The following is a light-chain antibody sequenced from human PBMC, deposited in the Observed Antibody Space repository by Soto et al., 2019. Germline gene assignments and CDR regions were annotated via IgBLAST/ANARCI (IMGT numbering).Light chain of an antibody. CDR3: QQYYSYPLT. J-gene: IGKJ3*01. Sequence: AIRMTQSPSSLSASTGDRVTITCRASQGISSYLAWYQQKPGKAPKLLIYAASTLQSGVPSRFSGSGSGTDFTLTISCLQSEDFATYDCQQYYSYPLTCGPGTKVDIK. V-gene: IGKV1-8*01. CDR2: AAS. CDR1: QGISSY.